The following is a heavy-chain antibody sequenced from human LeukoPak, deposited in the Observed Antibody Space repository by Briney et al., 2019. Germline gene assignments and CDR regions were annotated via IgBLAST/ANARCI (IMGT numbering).Heavy chain of an antibody. V-gene: IGHV3-48*04. CDR3: ARGIAAAGGYMDV. J-gene: IGHJ6*03. CDR1: GFTFSSYW. CDR2: ISSSGSTI. D-gene: IGHD6-13*01. Sequence: PGGSLRLSCAASGFTFSSYWMSWVRQAPGKGLEWVSYISSSGSTIYYADSVKGRFTISRDSAKNSLYLQMNSLRAEDTAVYYCARGIAAAGGYMDVWGKGTTVTISS.